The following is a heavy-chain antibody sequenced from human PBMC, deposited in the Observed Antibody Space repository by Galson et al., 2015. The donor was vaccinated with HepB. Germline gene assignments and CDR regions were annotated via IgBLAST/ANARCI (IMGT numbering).Heavy chain of an antibody. J-gene: IGHJ5*02. CDR2: IYYSGST. CDR3: ASLDSSGTDWFDP. CDR1: GGSISSSSYY. Sequence: ETLSLTCTVSGGSISSSSYYWGWIRQPPGKGLEWIGSIYYSGSTYYNPSLKSRVTISVDTAKNHFSLKLSSVTAADTAVYYCASLDSSGTDWFDPWVQGTLVTVSS. V-gene: IGHV4-39*01. D-gene: IGHD3-22*01.